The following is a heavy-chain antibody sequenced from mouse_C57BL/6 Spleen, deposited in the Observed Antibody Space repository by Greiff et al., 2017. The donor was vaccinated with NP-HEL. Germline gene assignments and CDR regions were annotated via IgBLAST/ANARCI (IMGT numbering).Heavy chain of an antibody. D-gene: IGHD1-1*01. Sequence: QVQLQQPGAELVKPGASVKMSCKASGYTFTSYWITWVKQRPGQGLEWIGDIYPGSGSTNYNEKFKSKATLTVDTSSSTAYMQLSSLTSEDSAVYYCARGGADYGRDAMDYWGQGTSVTVSS. CDR3: ARGGADYGRDAMDY. J-gene: IGHJ4*01. CDR2: IYPGSGST. V-gene: IGHV1-55*01. CDR1: GYTFTSYW.